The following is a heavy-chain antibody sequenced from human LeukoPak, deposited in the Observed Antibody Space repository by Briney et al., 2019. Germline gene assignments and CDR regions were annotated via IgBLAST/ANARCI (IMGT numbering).Heavy chain of an antibody. V-gene: IGHV5-51*01. CDR2: IYPSDSDT. Sequence: GESLKISCKGSGYSFTSYWIGWVRQMPGKGLECMEIIYPSDSDTRYGPSFQGQVTISADKSISTAYLQWSSLKASDTAMYYCARHRIMATIGASLDPWGQGTLVTVSS. J-gene: IGHJ5*02. CDR1: GYSFTSYW. CDR3: ARHRIMATIGASLDP. D-gene: IGHD5-12*01.